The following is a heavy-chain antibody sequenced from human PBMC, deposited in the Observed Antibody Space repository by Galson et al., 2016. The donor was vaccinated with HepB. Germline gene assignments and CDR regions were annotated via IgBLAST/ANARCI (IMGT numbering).Heavy chain of an antibody. CDR1: GGSFSGYY. CDR3: SRAPVAGFYWYLDV. J-gene: IGHJ2*01. Sequence: SETLSLTCAVYGGSFSGYYWSWIRQPPGKGLEWIGYIYYSGSSNYNPSLKSRATISLDTSKNQFSLKLNSVTAADTAVYYCSRAPVAGFYWYLDVWGRGTLVTVSS. CDR2: IYYSGSS. V-gene: IGHV4-34*11. D-gene: IGHD6-19*01.